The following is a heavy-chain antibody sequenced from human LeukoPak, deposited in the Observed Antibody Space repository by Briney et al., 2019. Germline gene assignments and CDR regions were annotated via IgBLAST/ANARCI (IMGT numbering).Heavy chain of an antibody. Sequence: SETLSLTCAVYGGSFSGYYWSSIRQPPGKGLEWIGEINHSGSTNYNPSLKSRVTISVDTSKNQFSLKLSSVTAADTAVYYCARGLLAYSRFDYWGQGTLVTVSS. D-gene: IGHD2-8*02. J-gene: IGHJ4*02. CDR2: INHSGST. CDR1: GGSFSGYY. CDR3: ARGLLAYSRFDY. V-gene: IGHV4-34*01.